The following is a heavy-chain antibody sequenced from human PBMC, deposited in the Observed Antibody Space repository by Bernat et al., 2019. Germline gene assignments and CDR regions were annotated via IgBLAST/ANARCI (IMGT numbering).Heavy chain of an antibody. CDR1: GFTFSSYG. CDR2: IWYDGSNK. CDR3: AKGQRSSSGWDDAFDN. V-gene: IGHV3-33*06. D-gene: IGHD6-19*01. J-gene: IGHJ3*02. Sequence: QVQLVESGGGVVQPGRSLRLSCAASGFTFSSYGMHWVRQAPGKGLEWVAVIWYDGSNKYYADSVKGRFTISRDNSKNTLYLQMNSLRAEDTAVYYCAKGQRSSSGWDDAFDNWGQGTMVTVSS.